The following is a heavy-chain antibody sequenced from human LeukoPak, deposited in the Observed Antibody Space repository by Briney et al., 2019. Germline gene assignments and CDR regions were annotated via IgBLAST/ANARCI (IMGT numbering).Heavy chain of an antibody. J-gene: IGHJ4*02. CDR2: IYPGDSDT. D-gene: IGHD2-21*01. V-gene: IGHV5-51*01. Sequence: GESLKISCKGSGYSFTSYWIGWVRQMPGKGLEWMGIIYPGDSDTRYSPSFQGQVTISADKSISIAYLQWSSLKASDTAMYYCARPPAYCGGDCFFDYWGQGTLVTVSS. CDR3: ARPPAYCGGDCFFDY. CDR1: GYSFTSYW.